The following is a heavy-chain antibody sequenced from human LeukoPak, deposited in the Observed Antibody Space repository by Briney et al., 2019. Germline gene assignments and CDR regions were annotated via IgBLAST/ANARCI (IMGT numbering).Heavy chain of an antibody. CDR1: GGALSKYY. V-gene: IGHV4-59*01. Sequence: SETLSLTCTVSGGALSKYYWSCIRHPPGRGLEWVGHVYSSGSTNNIPSLKSRVTISVDTSKNQLSLKLSSVTAADTAVYYCARGPVRYYFDYWGQGTLVTVSS. CDR3: ARGPVRYYFDY. J-gene: IGHJ4*02. CDR2: VYSSGST. D-gene: IGHD4-23*01.